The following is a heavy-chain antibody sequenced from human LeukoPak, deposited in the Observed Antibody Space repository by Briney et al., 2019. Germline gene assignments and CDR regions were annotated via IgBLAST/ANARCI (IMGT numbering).Heavy chain of an antibody. D-gene: IGHD4-23*01. V-gene: IGHV1-46*01. CDR3: ARGDSVPLGGGNLLRVLYFHD. CDR1: GFTFSSYG. CDR2: INPSGGST. J-gene: IGHJ1*01. Sequence: GGSLRLSCAASGFTFSSYGMHWVRQAPGQGLEWMGIINPSGGSTSYAQKFQGRVTMTRDTSTSTVYMGLSSLRSEDTAVYYCARGDSVPLGGGNLLRVLYFHDWGQGTLVAVSS.